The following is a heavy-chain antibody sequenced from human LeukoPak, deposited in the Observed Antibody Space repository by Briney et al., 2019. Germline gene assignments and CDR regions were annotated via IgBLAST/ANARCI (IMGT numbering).Heavy chain of an antibody. J-gene: IGHJ6*03. D-gene: IGHD3-10*01. CDR2: IYYSGST. CDR1: GGSISSSSYY. V-gene: IGHV4-61*01. CDR3: ARGVYGSGKSDYYYYYMDV. Sequence: SETLSLTCTVSGGSISSSSYYWSWIRQPPGKGLEWIGYIYYSGSTNYNPSLKSRVTISVDTSKNQFSLKLSSVTAADTAVYYCARGVYGSGKSDYYYYYMDVWGKGTTVTISS.